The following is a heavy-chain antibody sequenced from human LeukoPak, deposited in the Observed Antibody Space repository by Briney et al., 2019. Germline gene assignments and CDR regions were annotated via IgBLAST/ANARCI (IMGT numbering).Heavy chain of an antibody. CDR3: AKDVGYSGYADYYYGMDV. J-gene: IGHJ6*02. D-gene: IGHD5-12*01. Sequence: GGSLRLSCAASGFTFSTYAIHWVRQAPGKGLEWVAVISSDGSNKYYADSVKGRFTISRDNSKNTLYVQMNSLGAEDPAVYYCAKDVGYSGYADYYYGMDVWGQGTTVTVSS. CDR2: ISSDGSNK. V-gene: IGHV3-30*18. CDR1: GFTFSTYA.